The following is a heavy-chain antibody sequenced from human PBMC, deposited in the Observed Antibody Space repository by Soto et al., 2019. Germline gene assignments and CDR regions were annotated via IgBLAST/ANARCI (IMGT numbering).Heavy chain of an antibody. J-gene: IGHJ4*02. V-gene: IGHV3-23*01. CDR1: GFTFTSYV. D-gene: IGHD3-22*01. CDR2: ISGGGSNA. CDR3: AKDSNKYSSSLRGRYFDY. Sequence: EVQLLESGGGLVQRGGSQRLSCAASGFTFTSYVMSWVRQAPGKGLEWVAGISGGGSNAFYADSVKGRFTISRDNAKNTVVLQMDSLRAEHTAIYYCAKDSNKYSSSLRGRYFDYWGQGTLVPVSS.